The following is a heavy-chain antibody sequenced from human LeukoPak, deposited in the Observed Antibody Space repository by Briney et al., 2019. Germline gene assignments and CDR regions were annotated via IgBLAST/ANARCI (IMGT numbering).Heavy chain of an antibody. CDR3: ARGLLWFGELSGWFDP. V-gene: IGHV1-2*02. J-gene: IGHJ5*02. CDR1: GYTFTGYY. D-gene: IGHD3-10*01. CDR2: INPNSGGT. Sequence: ASVRVSCKASGYTFTGYYMHWVRQAPGQGLEWMGWINPNSGGTNYAQKFQGRVTMTRDTSISTAYMELSKLRSDDTAVYYCARGLLWFGELSGWFDPRGQGTLVTVSS.